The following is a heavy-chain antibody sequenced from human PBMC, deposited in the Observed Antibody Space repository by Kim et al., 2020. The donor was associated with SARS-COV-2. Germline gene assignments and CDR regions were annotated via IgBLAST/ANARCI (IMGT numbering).Heavy chain of an antibody. CDR2: ISGSGGST. D-gene: IGHD3-10*01. CDR1: GFTFSSYA. V-gene: IGHV3-23*01. CDR3: AKYEGDYYGSGSYYLPYYYGMDV. J-gene: IGHJ6*02. Sequence: GGSLRLSCAASGFTFSSYAMSWVRQAPGKGLEWVSAISGSGGSTYYADSVKGRFTISRDNSKNTLYLQMNSLRAEDTAVYYCAKYEGDYYGSGSYYLPYYYGMDVWGQGPTVTVSS.